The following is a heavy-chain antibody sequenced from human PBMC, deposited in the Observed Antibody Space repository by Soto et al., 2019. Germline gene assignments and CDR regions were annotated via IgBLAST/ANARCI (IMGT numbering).Heavy chain of an antibody. D-gene: IGHD3-16*02. CDR1: GGYVSSGDYF. V-gene: IGHV4-61*08. J-gene: IGHJ6*02. Sequence: SDPLSLTCTVSGGYVSSGDYFWSWLRQSPGKRLEWIAYIYYSGSTNYNPSLKSRATISVDTSKSQVSLTLTSMTAADAALYYCARSPNYYHYRFDVWGQRTAVTVSS. CDR2: IYYSGST. CDR3: ARSPNYYHYRFDV.